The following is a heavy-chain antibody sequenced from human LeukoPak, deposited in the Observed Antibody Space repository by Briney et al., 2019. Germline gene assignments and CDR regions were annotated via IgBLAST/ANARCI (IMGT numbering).Heavy chain of an antibody. V-gene: IGHV4-59*12. CDR1: GGSIRSYY. CDR3: ARVYRPLNYVVDAFDI. CDR2: IYHSGST. D-gene: IGHD1-7*01. J-gene: IGHJ3*02. Sequence: SETLSLTCTVSGGSIRSYYWSWIRQPPGKGLEWIGEIYHSGSTNYNPSLKSRVTISVDKSKNQFSLKLSSVTAADTAMYYCARVYRPLNYVVDAFDIWGQGTMVTVSS.